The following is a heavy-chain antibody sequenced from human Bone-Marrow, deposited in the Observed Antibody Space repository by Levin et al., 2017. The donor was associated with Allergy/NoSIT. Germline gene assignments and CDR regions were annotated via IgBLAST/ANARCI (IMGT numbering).Heavy chain of an antibody. J-gene: IGHJ3*02. CDR2: INHSGST. Sequence: GSLRLSCAVYGGSFGGYYWSWIRQPPGKGLEWIGEINHSGSTNYNPSLKSRVTISVDTSKNQFSLKLSSVTAAGTAVYYCARSFSSHDAFDIWGQGTMVTVSS. CDR1: GGSFGGYY. CDR3: ARSFSSHDAFDI. V-gene: IGHV4-34*01.